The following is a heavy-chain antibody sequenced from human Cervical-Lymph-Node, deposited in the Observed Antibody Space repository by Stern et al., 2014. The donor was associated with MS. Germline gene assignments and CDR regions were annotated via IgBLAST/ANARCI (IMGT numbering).Heavy chain of an antibody. D-gene: IGHD3-10*01. Sequence: QVTLRESGPTLVKPTQTLTLTCTFSGFSLTTSGVGVDWIRQPPGKALEWIALIYWDDAKRYSPSLKSRLTITRDTSKNQVVLTMSNMDPVDTATYYCAHTGVYGSGHLWGRGTLVTVSS. CDR1: GFSLTTSGVG. CDR2: IYWDDAK. V-gene: IGHV2-5*02. J-gene: IGHJ4*02. CDR3: AHTGVYGSGHL.